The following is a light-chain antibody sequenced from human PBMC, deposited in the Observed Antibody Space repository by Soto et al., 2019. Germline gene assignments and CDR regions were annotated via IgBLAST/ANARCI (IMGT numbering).Light chain of an antibody. CDR3: QSYDSSLSVV. CDR2: DNT. J-gene: IGLJ2*01. Sequence: SALTQPPSVSGAPGQRVTISCTGSGSNIGAGYDVHWYQQLPGTAPRLLIYDNTNRPSGVPDRFSGSKSGTSASLAISGLQAEDEADYYFQSYDSSLSVVFGGGTKLTVL. V-gene: IGLV1-40*01. CDR1: GSNIGAGYD.